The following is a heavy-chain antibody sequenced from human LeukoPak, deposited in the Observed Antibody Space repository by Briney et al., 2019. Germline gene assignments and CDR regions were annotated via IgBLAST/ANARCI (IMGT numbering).Heavy chain of an antibody. CDR3: ASLGATTIYYYGMDV. CDR1: VYSFTDYY. CDR2: VNPKDGAT. J-gene: IGHJ6*02. Sequence: ASVKVSCKASVYSFTDYYIHWVRQAPGHGLEWMGWVNPKDGATNYAQNFQGRVTLTRDPSITTLYMELTRLTSDDTAVFYCASLGATTIYYYGMDVWGQGTTVTVSS. V-gene: IGHV1-2*02. D-gene: IGHD1-26*01.